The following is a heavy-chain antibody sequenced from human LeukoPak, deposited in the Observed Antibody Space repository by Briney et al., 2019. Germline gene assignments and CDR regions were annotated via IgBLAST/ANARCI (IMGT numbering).Heavy chain of an antibody. D-gene: IGHD2-2*01. CDR1: GGSFSGYY. CDR3: AIGYCSSTSCPSFDY. CDR2: INHSGST. V-gene: IGHV4-34*01. J-gene: IGHJ4*02. Sequence: SETLSLTCAVYGGSFSGYYWSWIRQPPGKGLEWIGEINHSGSTNYNPSLKSRVTISVDTSKNQFSLKLGSVTAADTAVYYCAIGYCSSTSCPSFDYWGQGTLVTVSS.